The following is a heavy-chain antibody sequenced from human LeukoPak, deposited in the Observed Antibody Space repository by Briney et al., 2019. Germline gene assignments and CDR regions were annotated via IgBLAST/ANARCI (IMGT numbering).Heavy chain of an antibody. Sequence: PGGSLRLSCAASGFTFTDAWMSWVRQAPGKGLEWVGRIKSKTDDETTDYAAPVKGRFTISRDDSKNTLYLQMNSLKTEDTAVYYCTTSYSNYPGFDYWGQGTLVTVSS. CDR1: GFTFTDAW. CDR3: TTSYSNYPGFDY. D-gene: IGHD4-11*01. J-gene: IGHJ4*02. V-gene: IGHV3-15*01. CDR2: IKSKTDDETT.